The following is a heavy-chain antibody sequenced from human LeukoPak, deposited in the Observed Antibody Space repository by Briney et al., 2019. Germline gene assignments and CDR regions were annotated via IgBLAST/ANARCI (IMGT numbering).Heavy chain of an antibody. CDR3: ARDHGTASFDY. Sequence: ASVKVSCKASGDTFTGYYMHWVRQAPGQGLEWMGWINPNSGGTNYAQKFQGRVTMTRDTSISTAYMELRSLRSDDTAVYYCARDHGTASFDYWGQGTLVTVSS. CDR1: GDTFTGYY. J-gene: IGHJ4*02. CDR2: INPNSGGT. V-gene: IGHV1-2*02.